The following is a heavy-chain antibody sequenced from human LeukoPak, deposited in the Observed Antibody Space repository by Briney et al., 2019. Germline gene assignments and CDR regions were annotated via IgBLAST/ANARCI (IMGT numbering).Heavy chain of an antibody. Sequence: PSETLSLTCTVSGGSISSYYWSWIRQPPGKGLEWIGEINHSGSTNYNPSLKSRVTISVDTSKNQFSLKLSSVTAADTAVYYCARSGSYYDIDYWGQGTLVTVSS. V-gene: IGHV4-34*01. CDR1: GGSISSYY. D-gene: IGHD1-26*01. CDR3: ARSGSYYDIDY. CDR2: INHSGST. J-gene: IGHJ4*02.